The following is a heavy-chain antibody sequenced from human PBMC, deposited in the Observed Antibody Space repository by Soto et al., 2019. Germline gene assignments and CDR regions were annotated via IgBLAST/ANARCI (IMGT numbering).Heavy chain of an antibody. J-gene: IGHJ3*02. CDR2: INSDGSST. CDR1: GFTFSSYW. Sequence: EVQLVESGGGLVQPGGSLRLSCAASGFTFSSYWMHWVRQAPGKGLVWVSRINSDGSSTSYADSVKGRFTISRDNAKNTLYLQMNSLRAEDSAVYYCARPAMVRVGAFDIWGQGTMVTVSS. CDR3: ARPAMVRVGAFDI. D-gene: IGHD5-18*01. V-gene: IGHV3-74*01.